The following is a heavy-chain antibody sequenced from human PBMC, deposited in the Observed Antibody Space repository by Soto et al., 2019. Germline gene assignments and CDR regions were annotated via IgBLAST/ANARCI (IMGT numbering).Heavy chain of an antibody. Sequence: QVQLVQSGAEVKKPGSSVKVSCKASGGTFSSYTISWGRQAPGQGLEWMGRIIPILGIANYAQKFQGRVTSTADKSTSTAYMELSSLRSEDTAVYYCARDYRYCSGGSCYSDAFDIWGQGTMVTVSS. V-gene: IGHV1-69*08. J-gene: IGHJ3*02. CDR2: IIPILGIA. CDR1: GGTFSSYT. D-gene: IGHD2-15*01. CDR3: ARDYRYCSGGSCYSDAFDI.